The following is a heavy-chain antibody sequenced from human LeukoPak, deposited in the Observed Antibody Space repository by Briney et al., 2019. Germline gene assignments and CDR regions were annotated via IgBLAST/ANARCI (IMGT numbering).Heavy chain of an antibody. CDR3: ATGRGYDFWSDLDY. J-gene: IGHJ4*02. CDR1: GYTLTELS. D-gene: IGHD3-3*01. V-gene: IGHV1-24*01. CDR2: FDPEDGET. Sequence: ASVKVSCKVSGYTLTELSMHWVRQAPGKGLEWMGGFDPEDGETIYAQKFQGRVTMTEDTSTDTAYMELSSLRSEDTAVYYCATGRGYDFWSDLDYWGPGTLVTVSS.